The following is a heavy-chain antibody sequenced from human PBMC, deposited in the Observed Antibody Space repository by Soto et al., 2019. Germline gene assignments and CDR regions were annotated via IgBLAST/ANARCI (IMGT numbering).Heavy chain of an antibody. CDR1: GYTFTSYD. V-gene: IGHV1-8*01. CDR2: MNPNSGNT. D-gene: IGHD2-8*01. J-gene: IGHJ5*02. Sequence: GASVKVSWKASGYTFTSYDINWVRQATGQGLEWMGWMNPNSGNTGYAQKFQGRVTMTRNTSISTAYMELSSLRSEDTAVYYRARGRRVVWWFDPWGKGTLVTVSS. CDR3: ARGRRVVWWFDP.